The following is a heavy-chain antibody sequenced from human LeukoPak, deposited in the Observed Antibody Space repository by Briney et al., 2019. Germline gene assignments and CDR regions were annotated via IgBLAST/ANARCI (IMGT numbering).Heavy chain of an antibody. V-gene: IGHV3-33*01. CDR1: GFTFSSYG. CDR2: ICYDGSHK. D-gene: IGHD3-9*01. CDR3: ARDRGDILTGYFYGMDV. J-gene: IGHJ6*02. Sequence: GGSLRLSCAASGFTFSSYGMHWVRQAPGKGLEWVAVICYDGSHKYYADSVKGRFTISRDNSKNTLYLQMNSLRAEDTAVYFCARDRGDILTGYFYGMDVWGQGATVTVSS.